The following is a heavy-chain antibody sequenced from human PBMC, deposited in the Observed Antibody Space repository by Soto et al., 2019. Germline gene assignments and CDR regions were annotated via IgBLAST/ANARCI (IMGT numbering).Heavy chain of an antibody. Sequence: AGSLRLSCAASGFTFSSYAMHWVRQAPGKGLEWVAVISYDGSNKYYADSVKGRFTISRDNSKNTLYLQMNSLRAEDTAVYYCARGPFGGTHFDYRGQGTLVTVSS. D-gene: IGHD3-10*01. CDR1: GFTFSSYA. CDR3: ARGPFGGTHFDY. J-gene: IGHJ4*02. CDR2: ISYDGSNK. V-gene: IGHV3-30-3*01.